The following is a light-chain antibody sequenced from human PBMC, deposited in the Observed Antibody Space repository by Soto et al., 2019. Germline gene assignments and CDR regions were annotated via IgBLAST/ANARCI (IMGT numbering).Light chain of an antibody. CDR3: QQYGSSPPYT. CDR1: QSVSSSY. Sequence: EIVLTQSPGTLSLSPGERATLSCRASQSVSSSYLAWYQQKPGQAPRLLIYGASSTATGIPDRFSGSGSGTAFTITISRLEPYDFAVYYCQQYGSSPPYTFGQGTKLEIK. CDR2: GAS. V-gene: IGKV3-20*01. J-gene: IGKJ2*01.